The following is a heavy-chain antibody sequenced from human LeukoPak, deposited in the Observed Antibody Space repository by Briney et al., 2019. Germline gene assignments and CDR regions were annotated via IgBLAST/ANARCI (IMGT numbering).Heavy chain of an antibody. CDR1: GFTFDDYT. CDR2: ISWDGGST. J-gene: IGHJ4*02. D-gene: IGHD4-23*01. CDR3: ASNPDYGGKEGGDY. Sequence: PGGSLRLSCAASGFTFDDYTMHWVRHAPGKGLEWVSLISWDGGSTYYADSVKGRFTISRDNAKNSLYLQMNSLRAEDTAVYYCASNPDYGGKEGGDYWGQGTLVTVSS. V-gene: IGHV3-43*01.